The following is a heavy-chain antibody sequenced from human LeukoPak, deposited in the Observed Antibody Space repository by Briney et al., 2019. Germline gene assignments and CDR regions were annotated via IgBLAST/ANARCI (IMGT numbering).Heavy chain of an antibody. CDR1: VGTFSSYA. V-gene: IGHV1-69*01. Sequence: ASVTVSCKASVGTFSSYAIRWVRDAPGQGLEWMGGIIPIFGTANYAQKCQDRVTINADESTSTAYMELSSLRSEHTAVYYCARVGSPRVHTFDIWGQGTMVTVSS. CDR2: IIPIFGTA. D-gene: IGHD2-15*01. CDR3: ARVGSPRVHTFDI. J-gene: IGHJ3*02.